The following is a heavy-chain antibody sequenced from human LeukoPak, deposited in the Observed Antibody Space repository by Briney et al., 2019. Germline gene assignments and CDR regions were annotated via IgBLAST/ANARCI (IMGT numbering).Heavy chain of an antibody. Sequence: GGSLRLSCAASGFSFSSYWMHWVRQAPGKGLVWVSRINNDGSGTSYADSVKGRFIISRDNAKNTLYLQMNSLRVEDAAVYYCTRGVAVSGTDYWGQGTLVTVSS. J-gene: IGHJ4*02. CDR2: INNDGSGT. CDR3: TRGVAVSGTDY. D-gene: IGHD6-19*01. CDR1: GFSFSSYW. V-gene: IGHV3-74*01.